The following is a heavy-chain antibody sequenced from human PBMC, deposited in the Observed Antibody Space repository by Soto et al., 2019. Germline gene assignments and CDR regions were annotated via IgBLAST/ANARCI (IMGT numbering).Heavy chain of an antibody. Sequence: EVQLVEPGGGFVHPGGSLRLSCAASGFTFSIAWMTWVRQAPGKALEWVGRAKGKDDGGTTDDAEPVKDRFIISRDDSKSTLYLQMNSLIIEDTAVYYCATLDVVDGVAASMDSWGQGTMVTVSS. J-gene: IGHJ4*02. CDR2: AKGKDDGGTT. D-gene: IGHD2-15*01. CDR3: ATLDVVDGVAASMDS. CDR1: GFTFSIAW. V-gene: IGHV3-15*01.